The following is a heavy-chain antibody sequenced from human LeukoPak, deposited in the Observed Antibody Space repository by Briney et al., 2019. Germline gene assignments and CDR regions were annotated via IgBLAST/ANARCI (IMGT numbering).Heavy chain of an antibody. D-gene: IGHD2-2*01. V-gene: IGHV3-48*02. CDR2: ISSTGSI. Sequence: WRSLRLSCAASGFTFSAYSLNWGRQAPGKGLEWVSYISSTGSIHYADSVKGRFTISRDNGKSSLFLQMNSLRDEDTAVYYCARDSKDYWGQGTLVTVSS. CDR3: ARDSKDY. J-gene: IGHJ4*02. CDR1: GFTFSAYS.